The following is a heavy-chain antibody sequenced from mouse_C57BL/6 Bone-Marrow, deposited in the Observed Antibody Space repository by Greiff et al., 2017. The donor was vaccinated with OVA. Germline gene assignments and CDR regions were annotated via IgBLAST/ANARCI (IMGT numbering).Heavy chain of an antibody. Sequence: ESGAELARPGASVKMSCKASGYTFTSYTMHWVKQRPGQGLEWIGYINPSSGYTKYNQKFKDKATLTADKSSSTAYMQLSSLTSEDSAVYYCARSHYYGSSPFAYWGQGTLVTVSA. D-gene: IGHD1-1*01. V-gene: IGHV1-4*01. CDR3: ARSHYYGSSPFAY. CDR2: INPSSGYT. CDR1: GYTFTSYT. J-gene: IGHJ3*01.